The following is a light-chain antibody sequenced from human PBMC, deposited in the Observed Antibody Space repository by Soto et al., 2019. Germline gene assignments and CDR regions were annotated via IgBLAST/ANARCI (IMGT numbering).Light chain of an antibody. CDR1: SGHSSYA. J-gene: IGLJ2*01. Sequence: QLVMTQSPSASASLVASVKHTCTLSSGHSSYAIAWYQQQPEKGPRYLMKLNSDGSHSKGDGIPDRFSGSSSGAERYLTISSLQSEDEADYYCQTWGTGIVVFGGRTKLTVL. V-gene: IGLV4-69*01. CDR3: QTWGTGIVV. CDR2: LNSDGSH.